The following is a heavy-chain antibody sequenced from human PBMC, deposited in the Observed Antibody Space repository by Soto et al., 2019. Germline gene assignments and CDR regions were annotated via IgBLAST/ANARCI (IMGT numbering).Heavy chain of an antibody. CDR3: AKDLPHDRDYGDYDPWYYGMDV. CDR2: ISYDGSNK. D-gene: IGHD4-17*01. Sequence: QVQLVESGGGVVQPGRSLRLSCAASGFTFSSYGMHWVRQAPGKGLEWVAVISYDGSNKYYADSVKGRFTISRDNSKNPLYLQMNSLRAEDTAVYYCAKDLPHDRDYGDYDPWYYGMDVWGQGTTVTVSS. CDR1: GFTFSSYG. J-gene: IGHJ6*02. V-gene: IGHV3-30*18.